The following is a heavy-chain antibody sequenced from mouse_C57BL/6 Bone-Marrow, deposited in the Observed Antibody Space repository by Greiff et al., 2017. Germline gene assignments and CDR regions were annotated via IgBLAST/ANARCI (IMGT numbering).Heavy chain of an antibody. J-gene: IGHJ1*03. V-gene: IGHV3-6*01. CDR2: ISYDGSN. CDR3: SRFYYDYDGYFDV. Sequence: DVKLQESGPGLVQPSQSLSLTCSVTGYSITSGYYWNWIRQFPGNKLEWMGYISYDGSNNYNPSLKNRISITRDTSKIQMFLNLNSVTTENTATYYWSRFYYDYDGYFDVWGTGTTVTVSS. D-gene: IGHD2-4*01. CDR1: GYSITSGYY.